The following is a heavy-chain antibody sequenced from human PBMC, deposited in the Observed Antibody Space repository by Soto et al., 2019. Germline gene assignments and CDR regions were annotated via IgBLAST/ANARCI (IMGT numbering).Heavy chain of an antibody. Sequence: PSETLSLTCTVSVDSITTYYWSWIRQPAGQGLEWIGRIDTSGNTNYNPSLKSRVTMSVDTSKKQFSLELTSVTAADTAVYYCARYSNNWFQTEGMDVWGQGTTVTLYS. J-gene: IGHJ6*02. CDR1: VDSITTYY. CDR3: ARYSNNWFQTEGMDV. V-gene: IGHV4-4*07. CDR2: IDTSGNT. D-gene: IGHD6-13*01.